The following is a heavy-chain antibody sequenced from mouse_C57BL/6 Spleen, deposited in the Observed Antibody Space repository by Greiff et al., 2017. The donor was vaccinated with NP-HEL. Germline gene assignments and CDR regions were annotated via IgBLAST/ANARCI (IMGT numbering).Heavy chain of an antibody. V-gene: IGHV1-54*01. CDR3: ASYYYGSSGYY. D-gene: IGHD1-1*01. Sequence: QVQLQQSGAELVRPGTSVKVSCKASGYAFTNYLIEWVKQRPGQGLEWIGVINPGSGGTNYNEKFKGKATLTADKSSSTAYMQLSSLTSEDSAVYFCASYYYGSSGYYWGQGTTLTVSS. CDR2: INPGSGGT. CDR1: GYAFTNYL. J-gene: IGHJ2*01.